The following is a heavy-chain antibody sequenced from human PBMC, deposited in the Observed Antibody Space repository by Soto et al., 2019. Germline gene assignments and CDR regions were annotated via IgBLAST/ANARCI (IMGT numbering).Heavy chain of an antibody. CDR2: INHSGST. Sequence: PSETLSLTCAVYGGSFSGYYWSWIRQPPGKGLEWIGEINHSGSTNYNPSLKSRVTISVDTSKNQFSLKLSSVTAADTAVYYCARHAPARGYFPYWGHGTLVTVSS. V-gene: IGHV4-34*01. J-gene: IGHJ4*01. CDR3: ARHAPARGYFPY. D-gene: IGHD3-9*01. CDR1: GGSFSGYY.